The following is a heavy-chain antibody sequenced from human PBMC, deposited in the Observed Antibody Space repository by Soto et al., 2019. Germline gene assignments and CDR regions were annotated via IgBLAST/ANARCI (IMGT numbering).Heavy chain of an antibody. CDR2: IIPIFGTA. CDR3: ARDSPSGDLGAY. Sequence: GASVKVSCKASGGTFSSYAISWVRQAPGQGLEWMGGIIPIFGTANYAQKFQGRVTITADESTSTAYMELSSLRSEDTAVYYCARDSPSGDLGAYWGQGTLVTVSS. CDR1: GGTFSSYA. J-gene: IGHJ4*02. V-gene: IGHV1-69*13.